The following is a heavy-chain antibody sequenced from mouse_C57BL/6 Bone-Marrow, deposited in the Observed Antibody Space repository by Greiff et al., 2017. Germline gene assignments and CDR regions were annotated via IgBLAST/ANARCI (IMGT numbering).Heavy chain of an antibody. CDR1: GFTFSDFY. CDR2: SRNKANDYTT. CDR3: ARDDGRYAMDD. Sequence: EVKLVESGGGLVQSGRSLRLSCATSGFTFSDFYMEWVRQAPGKGLEWIAASRNKANDYTTEYSASVKGRFIVSRDTAQSILYLQMNALRAEDTAIYYCARDDGRYAMDDWGQGTSVTVSS. V-gene: IGHV7-1*01. J-gene: IGHJ4*01. D-gene: IGHD1-1*01.